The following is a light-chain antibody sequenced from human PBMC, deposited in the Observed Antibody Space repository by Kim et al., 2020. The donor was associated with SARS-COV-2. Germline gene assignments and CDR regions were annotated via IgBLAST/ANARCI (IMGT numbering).Light chain of an antibody. CDR2: TAS. CDR3: QQSYSNPYS. CDR1: QSITRF. Sequence: DIQMTQSPSSLSASIGDRVIITCRASQSITRFANWYQQKPGEAPKLLIYTASSLKDGVPPRFSGSGSGTDFTLTINNLQPEDFAIYYCQQSYSNPYSFGQGTRLDIK. J-gene: IGKJ2*03. V-gene: IGKV1-39*01.